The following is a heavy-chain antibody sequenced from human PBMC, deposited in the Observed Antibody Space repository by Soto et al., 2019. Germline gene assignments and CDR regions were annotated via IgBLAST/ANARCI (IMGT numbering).Heavy chain of an antibody. V-gene: IGHV4-39*01. CDR3: AGGDLYDFWSGYDY. CDR2: IYYSGRT. CDR1: GGSISSSSYY. D-gene: IGHD3-3*01. J-gene: IGHJ4*02. Sequence: SETLSLTCTVSGGSISSSSYYWGWIRQPPGKGLEWIGSIYYSGRTYYNPSLKSRVTISVDTSKNQFSLKLSSVTAADTAVYYCAGGDLYDFWSGYDYWGQGTLVTVSS.